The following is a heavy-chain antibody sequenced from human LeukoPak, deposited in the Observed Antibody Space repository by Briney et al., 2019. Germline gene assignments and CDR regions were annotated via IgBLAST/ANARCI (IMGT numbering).Heavy chain of an antibody. J-gene: IGHJ4*02. CDR3: AKKRGYNYGDFDY. CDR2: ISGSGDST. CDR1: GVTFSSYA. Sequence: GGSLRLSCAASGVTFSSYAMNWVRQAPGKGLEWVSTISGSGDSTYYADSVKGRFTISRDNSKNTLYLQMNSLRAEDTAVYYCAKKRGYNYGDFDYWGQGTLVTVSS. V-gene: IGHV3-23*01. D-gene: IGHD5-18*01.